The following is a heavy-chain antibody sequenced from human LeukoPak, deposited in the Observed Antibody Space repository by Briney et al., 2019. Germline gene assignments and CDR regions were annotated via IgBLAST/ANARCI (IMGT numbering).Heavy chain of an antibody. CDR2: IHWDDDK. CDR1: GFSLSTSGMC. D-gene: IGHD3-3*01. V-gene: IGHV2-70*11. Sequence: SGPALVKPTQTLTLTCTLFGFSLSTSGMCVSWIRQPPGKALEWLARIHWDDDKYYSTSLKTRLTISKDTSKNQVVLTMTNMDPVDTATYYCAVCGYYEGYWGQGTLVTVSS. CDR3: AVCGYYEGY. J-gene: IGHJ4*02.